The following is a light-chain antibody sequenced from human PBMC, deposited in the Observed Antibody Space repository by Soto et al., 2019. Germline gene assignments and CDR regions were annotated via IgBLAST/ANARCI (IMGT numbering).Light chain of an antibody. Sequence: QSALTQPASVSGSPGQSITISCTGTSSDVGSYNLVSWYQQHPGKAPKLMIYEVSKRPSGVSNRFSGSKSGNTASLTISGLQAEDEADYYCCSYAGSSRGVFGGGTTLTVL. J-gene: IGLJ3*02. CDR1: SSDVGSYNL. CDR2: EVS. V-gene: IGLV2-23*02. CDR3: CSYAGSSRGV.